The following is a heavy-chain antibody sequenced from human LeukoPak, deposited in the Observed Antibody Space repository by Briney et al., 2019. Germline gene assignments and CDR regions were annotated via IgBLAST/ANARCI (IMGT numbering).Heavy chain of an antibody. Sequence: GGSLRLSCAASGFTVSSNYMSWVRQAPGKGLEWVSVIYSGGSTYYADSVKGRFTISRDNSKNTLYLQMNSLRAEDTAVYYCAREWVSYGGNSYYYYGMDVWGQGTTVTVSS. V-gene: IGHV3-66*01. D-gene: IGHD4-23*01. CDR2: IYSGGST. CDR3: AREWVSYGGNSYYYYGMDV. CDR1: GFTVSSNY. J-gene: IGHJ6*02.